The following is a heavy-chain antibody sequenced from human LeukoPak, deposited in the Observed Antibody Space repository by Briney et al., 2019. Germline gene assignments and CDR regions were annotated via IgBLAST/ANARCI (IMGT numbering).Heavy chain of an antibody. J-gene: IGHJ4*02. D-gene: IGHD3-3*01. Sequence: SETLSLTCTVSGGSISSYYWSWIRQPAGKGLEWIGRIYTSGSTIYNPSLKSRVTMSVDTSKNQFSLKLSSVTAADTAVYYCARGPELRFLEWLFQPLDYWGQGTLVTVSS. CDR3: ARGPELRFLEWLFQPLDY. V-gene: IGHV4-4*07. CDR2: IYTSGST. CDR1: GGSISSYY.